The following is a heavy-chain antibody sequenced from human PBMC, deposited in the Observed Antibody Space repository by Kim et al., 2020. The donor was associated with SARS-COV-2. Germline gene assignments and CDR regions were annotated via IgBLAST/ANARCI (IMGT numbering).Heavy chain of an antibody. D-gene: IGHD1-1*01. V-gene: IGHV3-64D*06. CDR2: ISYNGGTT. Sequence: GGSLRLSCSASGFTFINSAMQWVRQAPGKGLESVSAISYNGGTTYYADSVKGRFTISRDNSKNTVYLPMSSLRVEDTAVYYGVKNWNCDNWGQGTLVTVS. CDR1: GFTFINSA. CDR3: VKNWNCDN. J-gene: IGHJ4*02.